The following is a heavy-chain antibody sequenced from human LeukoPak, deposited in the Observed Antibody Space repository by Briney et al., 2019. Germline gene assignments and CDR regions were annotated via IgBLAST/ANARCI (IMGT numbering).Heavy chain of an antibody. CDR2: INSDGSST. V-gene: IGHV3-74*01. D-gene: IGHD6-6*01. Sequence: PGGSLRLSCAASGFTFSSYWMHWVRQAPGKGLGWVSRINSDGSSTSYADSVKGRFTISRDNAKNTLYLQMNSLRAEDTAVYYCARGWGYSSSSGSPSMFDPWGQGTLVTVSS. J-gene: IGHJ5*02. CDR3: ARGWGYSSSSGSPSMFDP. CDR1: GFTFSSYW.